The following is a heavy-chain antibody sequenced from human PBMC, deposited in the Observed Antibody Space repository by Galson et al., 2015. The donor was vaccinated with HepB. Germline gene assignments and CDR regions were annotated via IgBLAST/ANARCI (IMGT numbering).Heavy chain of an antibody. J-gene: IGHJ6*02. D-gene: IGHD3-10*01. CDR3: ARRISLVRGIITRPDYYYGMDV. CDR1: EFTFTSYW. Sequence: SLRLSCAASEFTFTSYWMNWVRQAPGKGLEWVANINPDRSETYYVASLKGRFTISRDNDKNSLYLQMDNLRVGDTAVYYCARRISLVRGIITRPDYYYGMDVWGQGTTVTVAS. CDR2: INPDRSET. V-gene: IGHV3-7*03.